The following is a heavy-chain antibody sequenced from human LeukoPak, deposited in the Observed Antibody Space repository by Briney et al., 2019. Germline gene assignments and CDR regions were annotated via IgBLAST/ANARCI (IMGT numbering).Heavy chain of an antibody. CDR2: IYYSGST. CDR1: GGSISSYY. V-gene: IGHV4-59*08. D-gene: IGHD2-2*01. J-gene: IGHJ4*02. Sequence: TSETLSLTCTVSGGSISSYYWSWIRQPPGKGLEWIGYIYYSGSTNYNPSLKSRVTISVDTSKNQFSLKLSSVTAADTAIYYCARHSNTLYFFDYWGQGTLVTVSS. CDR3: ARHSNTLYFFDY.